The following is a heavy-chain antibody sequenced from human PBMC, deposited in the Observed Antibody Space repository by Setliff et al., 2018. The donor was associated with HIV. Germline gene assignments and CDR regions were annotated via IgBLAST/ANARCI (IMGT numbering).Heavy chain of an antibody. CDR1: GGCIDRSNYY. J-gene: IGHJ4*02. Sequence: ASETLSLTCSVSGGCIDRSNYYWGWIRQSPGKGLEWIGNIHYSGSTYYNPSLKSRVTISLDTSKNQLSLKLNSATAADTAVYFCAREIYGGNSRPFDYWGQGTQVTVSS. D-gene: IGHD4-17*01. CDR3: AREIYGGNSRPFDY. CDR2: IHYSGST. V-gene: IGHV4-39*07.